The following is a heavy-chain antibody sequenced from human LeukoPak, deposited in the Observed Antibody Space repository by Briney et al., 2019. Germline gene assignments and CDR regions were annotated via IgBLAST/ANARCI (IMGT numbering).Heavy chain of an antibody. J-gene: IGHJ5*02. Sequence: GGSLRLSCAASGFTFSSYAMVWFRQAPGKGLQWVSTISGSGDNTYYADSVKGRFAISRDNSKNTLYLQMNSLRAEDTAVYYCAKLGSGSSKGWFDHWGQGTLVTVSS. CDR3: AKLGSGSSKGWFDH. D-gene: IGHD3-10*01. CDR2: ISGSGDNT. CDR1: GFTFSSYA. V-gene: IGHV3-23*01.